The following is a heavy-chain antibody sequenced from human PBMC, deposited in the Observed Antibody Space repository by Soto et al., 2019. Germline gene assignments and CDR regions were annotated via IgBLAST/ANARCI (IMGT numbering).Heavy chain of an antibody. J-gene: IGHJ4*02. CDR1: GGSISSSSYY. Sequence: SETLCLTCTVSGGSISSSSYYWGWIRQPPGKGLEWIGSIFYSGTTYYTPSLKSRVTISIDMSKNQFSLKLTSVTAADTAVYFCVRGYDYVWGNYRLTNDYWGQGALVTVSS. D-gene: IGHD3-16*02. CDR2: IFYSGTT. V-gene: IGHV4-39*01. CDR3: VRGYDYVWGNYRLTNDY.